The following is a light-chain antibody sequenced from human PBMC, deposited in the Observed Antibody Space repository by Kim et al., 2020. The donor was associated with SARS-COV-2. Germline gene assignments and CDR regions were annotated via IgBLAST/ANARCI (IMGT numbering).Light chain of an antibody. Sequence: ALGQTVRLTCKGDSLRNYYATWYQRRPGQAPVLVLFGKYNRPSGIPDRFSGSGSGNTASLTITGAQAEDEADYYCNSRDSSGDHVVFGGGTQLTVL. CDR2: GKY. CDR3: NSRDSSGDHVV. J-gene: IGLJ3*02. V-gene: IGLV3-19*01. CDR1: SLRNYY.